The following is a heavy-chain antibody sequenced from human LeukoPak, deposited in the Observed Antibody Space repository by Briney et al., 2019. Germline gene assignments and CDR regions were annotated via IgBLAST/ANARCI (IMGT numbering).Heavy chain of an antibody. CDR1: GFTFSSYA. Sequence: GGSLRLSCAASGFTFSSYAMSWVRQAPGKGLEWVSAISGSGGSTYYADSVKGRFTISRDNAKNSLYLQMNSLRAEDTAVYYCAKANDYSNYYSWYYYYYMDVWGKGTTVTVSS. CDR3: AKANDYSNYYSWYYYYYMDV. V-gene: IGHV3-23*01. J-gene: IGHJ6*03. CDR2: ISGSGGST. D-gene: IGHD4-11*01.